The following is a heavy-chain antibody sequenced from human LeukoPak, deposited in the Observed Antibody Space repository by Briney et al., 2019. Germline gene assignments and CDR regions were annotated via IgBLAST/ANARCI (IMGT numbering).Heavy chain of an antibody. J-gene: IGHJ4*02. Sequence: SSETLSLTCAVYGGSFSGYFWSWIRQPPGKGLEWIGEICHTGSTNCNPSLKSRVTISVDTSKNQFSLKVTSVTAADTAVYYCARGLTGPRLGDWGQGTLVTVSS. CDR2: ICHTGST. CDR1: GGSFSGYF. CDR3: ARGLTGPRLGD. V-gene: IGHV4-34*01. D-gene: IGHD3-16*01.